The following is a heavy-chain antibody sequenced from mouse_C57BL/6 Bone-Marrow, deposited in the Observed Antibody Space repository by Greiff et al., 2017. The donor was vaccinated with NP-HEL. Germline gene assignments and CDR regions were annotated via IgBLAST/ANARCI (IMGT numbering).Heavy chain of an antibody. J-gene: IGHJ3*01. D-gene: IGHD2-3*01. CDR2: ISDGGSYT. V-gene: IGHV5-4*01. CDR3: ARVDGPFAY. Sequence: DVHLVESGGGLVKPGGSLKLSCAASGFTFSSYAMSWVRQTPEKRLEWVATISDGGSYTYYPDNVKGRFTISRDNAKNNLYLQMSHLKSEDTAMYYCARVDGPFAYWGQGTLVTVSA. CDR1: GFTFSSYA.